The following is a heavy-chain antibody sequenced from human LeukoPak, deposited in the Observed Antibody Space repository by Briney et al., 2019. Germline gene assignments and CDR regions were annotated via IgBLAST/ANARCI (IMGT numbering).Heavy chain of an antibody. Sequence: TGGSLRLSCTASGFTFSSYAMHWVRQAPGKGLEYVSTISSNGGSTYYADSVKGRFTISRDNSKNTLYLQMSSLRPEDTAVYYCVKDGGNSGYDYYYFDYWGQGTLVTVSS. CDR3: VKDGGNSGYDYYYFDY. D-gene: IGHD5-12*01. J-gene: IGHJ4*02. CDR2: ISSNGGST. V-gene: IGHV3-64D*09. CDR1: GFTFSSYA.